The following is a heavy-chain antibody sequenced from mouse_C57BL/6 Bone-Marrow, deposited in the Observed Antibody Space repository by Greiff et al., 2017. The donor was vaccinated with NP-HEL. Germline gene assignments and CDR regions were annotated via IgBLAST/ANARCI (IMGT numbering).Heavy chain of an antibody. J-gene: IGHJ4*01. Sequence: QVQLQQSGAELARPGASVKLSCKASGYTFTSYGISWVKQRTGQGLEWIGEIYPRSGNTYYNEKFKGKATLTADKSSSTAYMELRSLTSEDSAVYFCASWRLRRPMDYWGQGTSVTVSS. CDR1: GYTFTSYG. V-gene: IGHV1-81*01. CDR3: ASWRLRRPMDY. D-gene: IGHD2-2*01. CDR2: IYPRSGNT.